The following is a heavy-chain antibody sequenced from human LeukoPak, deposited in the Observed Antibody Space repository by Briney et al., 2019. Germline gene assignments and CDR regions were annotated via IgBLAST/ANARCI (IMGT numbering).Heavy chain of an antibody. V-gene: IGHV4-31*03. CDR1: GASISSGGYY. CDR2: IYYSGST. D-gene: IGHD3-16*02. Sequence: SETLSLTCTVSGASISSGGYYWSWIRQHPGKGLEWIGYIYYSGSTSYNPSLKSRLIISVDTSKNQFSLKLNSVTAADTALYYCAREGSYHYFDYWGQGTLVTVSS. CDR3: AREGSYHYFDY. J-gene: IGHJ4*02.